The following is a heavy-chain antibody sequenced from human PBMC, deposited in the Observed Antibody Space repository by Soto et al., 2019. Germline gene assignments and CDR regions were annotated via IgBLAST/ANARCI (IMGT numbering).Heavy chain of an antibody. D-gene: IGHD3-22*01. CDR2: INHSGST. Sequence: SETLSLTCAVYGGSFSGYYWSWIRQPPGKGLEWIGEINHSGSTNYNPSLKSRVTISVDTSKNQFSLKLSSVTAADTAVYYCARGKVYYDSSGYSYRYYYYYGMDVWGQGTTVTVSS. J-gene: IGHJ6*02. CDR3: ARGKVYYDSSGYSYRYYYYYGMDV. V-gene: IGHV4-34*01. CDR1: GGSFSGYY.